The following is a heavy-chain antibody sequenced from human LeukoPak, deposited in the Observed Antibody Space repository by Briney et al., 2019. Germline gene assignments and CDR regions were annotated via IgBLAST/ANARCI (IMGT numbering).Heavy chain of an antibody. CDR2: ISAYNGNT. V-gene: IGHV1-18*01. CDR1: GYTFTSYG. D-gene: IGHD6-19*01. Sequence: ASVKVSCKASGYTFTSYGISWVRQAPGQRLEWMGWISAYNGNTNYAQKLQGRVTMTTDTSTSTAYMELRSLRSDDTAVYYCARGEQWLATPSVLDYWGQGTLVTVSS. CDR3: ARGEQWLATPSVLDY. J-gene: IGHJ4*02.